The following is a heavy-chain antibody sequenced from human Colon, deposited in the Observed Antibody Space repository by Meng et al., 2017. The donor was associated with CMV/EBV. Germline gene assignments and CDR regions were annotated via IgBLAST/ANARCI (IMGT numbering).Heavy chain of an antibody. D-gene: IGHD3-10*01. CDR2: IDTSGYTV. CDR3: ARDRGTAVGEDGMDV. V-gene: IGHV3-48*03. J-gene: IGHJ6*02. Sequence: GESLKISWAAAGFMFSNYEMNWVRQAPGKGLEWVSYIDTSGYTVSYGDSVKGRFTISRDNAKNSLFLQMNSLRGDDTAVYYCARDRGTAVGEDGMDVWGQGTTVTVSS. CDR1: GFMFSNYE.